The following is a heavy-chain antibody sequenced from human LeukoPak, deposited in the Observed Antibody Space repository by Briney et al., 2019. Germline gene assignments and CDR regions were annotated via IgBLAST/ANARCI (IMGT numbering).Heavy chain of an antibody. CDR1: GGSISSYY. CDR3: ARERRDYYFDY. Sequence: SETLSLTCTVSGGSISSYYWSWIRQPPGKGLEWIGYIYYSGSTNYNPSLKSRVTISVDTSKNQFSLKLSSVTAADTAVYYCARERRDYYFDYWGQGTLVTVSS. D-gene: IGHD5-24*01. V-gene: IGHV4-59*01. J-gene: IGHJ4*02. CDR2: IYYSGST.